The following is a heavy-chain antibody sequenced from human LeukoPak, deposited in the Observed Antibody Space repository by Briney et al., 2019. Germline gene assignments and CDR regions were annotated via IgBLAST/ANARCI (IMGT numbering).Heavy chain of an antibody. D-gene: IGHD1-20*01. J-gene: IGHJ4*02. Sequence: ASVKVSCKASGYTFTSYDINWVRQAPGQGLEWMGGIIPIFGTANYAQKFQGRVTITADESTSTAYMELSSLRSEDTAVYYCAGDITGTDNFDYWGQGTLVTVSS. CDR2: IIPIFGTA. V-gene: IGHV1-69*13. CDR1: GYTFTSYD. CDR3: AGDITGTDNFDY.